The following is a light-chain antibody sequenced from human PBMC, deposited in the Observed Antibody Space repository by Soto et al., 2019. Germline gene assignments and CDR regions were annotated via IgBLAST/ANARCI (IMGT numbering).Light chain of an antibody. CDR3: QQYNRYSPWT. Sequence: IQMTQSPSTLSASVGDRVTITCRASQGVXSWLAWYQEKPGKATKILIXKASSLESGVPSRFIGSGSGKEFTLTISSLQPDYFATYYCQQYNRYSPWTFGQGTKVDIK. CDR2: KAS. V-gene: IGKV1-5*03. J-gene: IGKJ1*01. CDR1: QGVXSW.